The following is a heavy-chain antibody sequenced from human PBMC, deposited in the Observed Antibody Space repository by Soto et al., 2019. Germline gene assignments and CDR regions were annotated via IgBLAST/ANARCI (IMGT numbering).Heavy chain of an antibody. CDR2: INAGNGNT. J-gene: IGHJ5*02. CDR3: ARVSGGSCCWFDP. CDR1: GYTFTSYA. V-gene: IGHV1-3*01. Sequence: RASVKVSCKASGYTFTSYAMHWVRQAPGQRLEWMGWINAGNGNTKYSQKFQGRVTITRDTSASTAYMELSSLRSEDTAVYYCARVSGGSCCWFDPWGQGTLVTVSS. D-gene: IGHD2-15*01.